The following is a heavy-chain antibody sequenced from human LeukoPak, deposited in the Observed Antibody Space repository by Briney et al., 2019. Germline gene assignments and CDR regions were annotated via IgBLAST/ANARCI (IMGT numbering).Heavy chain of an antibody. V-gene: IGHV1-18*01. CDR2: ISPYNGNT. Sequence: ASVTVSCTASGYTFSSYGITWVRQAPGQGLEWMGWISPYNGNTNYAQKLQGRITMTTDTSTHTAYMELRSLRSDDTALYYCARENNHFDPWGQGTLVTVSS. CDR3: ARENNHFDP. D-gene: IGHD1-14*01. CDR1: GYTFSSYG. J-gene: IGHJ5*02.